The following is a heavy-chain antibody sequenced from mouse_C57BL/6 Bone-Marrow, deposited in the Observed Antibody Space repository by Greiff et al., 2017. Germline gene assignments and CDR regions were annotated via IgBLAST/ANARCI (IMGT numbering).Heavy chain of an antibody. CDR2: ISSGSSTI. V-gene: IGHV5-17*01. D-gene: IGHD1-1*02. Sequence: EVKLMESGGGLVKPGGSLKLSCAASGFTFSDYGMHWVRQAPEKGLEWVAYISSGSSTIYYADTVKGRFTISRDNAKNTLFLQMTSLRSEDTAMHYCARWSPFAYWGQGTLVTVSA. CDR3: ARWSPFAY. J-gene: IGHJ3*01. CDR1: GFTFSDYG.